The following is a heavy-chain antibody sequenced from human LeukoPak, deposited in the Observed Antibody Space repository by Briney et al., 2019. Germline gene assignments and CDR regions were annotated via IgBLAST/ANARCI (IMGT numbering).Heavy chain of an antibody. J-gene: IGHJ4*02. Sequence: SVKVSCKASGGTFSSYAISWVRQAPGQGLEWMGGIIPIFGTANYAQKFQGRVTITADESTSTAYMELSSLRSEDTAVYYCASHFTMINNGIDYWGQGTLVIVSS. V-gene: IGHV1-69*13. CDR2: IIPIFGTA. CDR3: ASHFTMINNGIDY. D-gene: IGHD3-22*01. CDR1: GGTFSSYA.